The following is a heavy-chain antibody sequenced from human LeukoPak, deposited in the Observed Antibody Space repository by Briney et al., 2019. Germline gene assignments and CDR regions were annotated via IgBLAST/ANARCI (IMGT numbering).Heavy chain of an antibody. Sequence: SETLSLTCTVSGGSISSSSYYWGWIRQPPGKGLEWIVSIYYRGSTYYNPSLKSRVTISVAPSKNQFSLKLSSVTAADTAVYYCARYYDSSGHDAFDIWGQGTMVTVSS. CDR3: ARYYDSSGHDAFDI. CDR2: IYYRGST. CDR1: GGSISSSSYY. J-gene: IGHJ3*02. V-gene: IGHV4-39*07. D-gene: IGHD3-22*01.